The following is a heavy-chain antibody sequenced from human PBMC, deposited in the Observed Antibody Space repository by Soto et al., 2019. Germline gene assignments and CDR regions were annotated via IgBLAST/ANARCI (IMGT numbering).Heavy chain of an antibody. J-gene: IGHJ3*02. CDR3: AKQLNYDFWSGYPDAFDI. CDR2: ISGSGGST. Sequence: EVQLLESGGGLVQPGGSLRLSCAASGFTFSSHAMSWVRQAPGNGLEWVSGISGSGGSTYSADSVKGRFTISRDNSKNTLYLQMNSLRAEDTALYYCAKQLNYDFWSGYPDAFDIWGQGIMVIVSS. CDR1: GFTFSSHA. D-gene: IGHD3-3*01. V-gene: IGHV3-23*01.